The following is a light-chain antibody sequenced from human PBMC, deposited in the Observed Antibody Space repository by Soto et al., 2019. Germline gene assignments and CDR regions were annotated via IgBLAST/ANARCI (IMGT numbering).Light chain of an antibody. V-gene: IGLV2-11*01. Sequence: QSVLTQPRSVSGSPGQSVTISCTGTSSDVGGYNYVSWYQQHPGKAPKLMIYDVSKRPSGVPDRFSGSKSGNTASLTISGLQAEDEADYYCCSYARSYTPLYVFGTGTKVTVL. CDR3: CSYARSYTPLYV. J-gene: IGLJ1*01. CDR1: SSDVGGYNY. CDR2: DVS.